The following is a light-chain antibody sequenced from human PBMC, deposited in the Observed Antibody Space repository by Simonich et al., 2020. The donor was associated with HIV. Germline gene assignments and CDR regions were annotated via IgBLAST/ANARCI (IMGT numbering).Light chain of an antibody. Sequence: DIVMTQTPLSLSVTPGQPASISCKSSQSLLHSDGRTYLYWYLQKPGQSPQLLIYAVSSRLSGVPDTFSGSGSGTDFTLKISRVEAEDVGVYYCMQGIHLPYTFGQGTKLEIK. J-gene: IGKJ2*01. CDR2: AVS. V-gene: IGKV2-29*02. CDR1: QSLLHSDGRTY. CDR3: MQGIHLPYT.